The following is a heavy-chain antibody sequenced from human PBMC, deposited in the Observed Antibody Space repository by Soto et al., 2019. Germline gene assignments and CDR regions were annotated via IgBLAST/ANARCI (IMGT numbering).Heavy chain of an antibody. CDR3: AKDPPYYYDSSGFYFDAFDI. Sequence: GGSLRLSCAASGFTFSSYAMSWVRQAPGKGLEWVSAISGSGGSTYYADSVKGRFTISRDNSKNTLYLQMNSLRAEDTAVYYCAKDPPYYYDSSGFYFDAFDIWGQGTMVTVSS. D-gene: IGHD3-22*01. J-gene: IGHJ3*02. V-gene: IGHV3-23*01. CDR1: GFTFSSYA. CDR2: ISGSGGST.